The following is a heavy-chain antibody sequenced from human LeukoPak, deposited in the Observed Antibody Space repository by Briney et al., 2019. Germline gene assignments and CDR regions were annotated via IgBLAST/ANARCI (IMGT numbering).Heavy chain of an antibody. CDR1: GFTFTNYG. J-gene: IGHJ3*02. CDR3: AQQWLYLGAFDI. Sequence: RPGGSLRLSCAASGFTFTNYGMSWVRQAPGKGLEWVGGISSSGGSTLYAASVKGRFTISRDNSKNTLHVQMNSLRAEDTAVYYCAQQWLYLGAFDIWGQGTMVTVSS. CDR2: ISSSGGST. V-gene: IGHV3-23*01. D-gene: IGHD6-19*01.